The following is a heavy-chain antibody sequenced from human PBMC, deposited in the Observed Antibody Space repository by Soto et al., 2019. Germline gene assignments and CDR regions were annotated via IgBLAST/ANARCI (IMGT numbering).Heavy chain of an antibody. CDR2: IYWNDDN. V-gene: IGHV2-5*01. D-gene: IGHD6-19*01. CDR3: AHGSGWLSDY. J-gene: IGHJ4*02. Sequence: QITLKESGPPLLKPTQTLTLTCTFSGVSLSSFAVGVNWIRQPPGKAPEWLALIYWNDDNHYSPSLRNRLTVTNDTSKNQVLLTMTNVDPVDTATYYCAHGSGWLSDYWGQGTLVTVSS. CDR1: GVSLSSFAVG.